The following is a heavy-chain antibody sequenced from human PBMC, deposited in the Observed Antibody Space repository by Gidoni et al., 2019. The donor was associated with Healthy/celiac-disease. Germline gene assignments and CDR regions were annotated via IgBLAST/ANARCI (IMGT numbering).Heavy chain of an antibody. Sequence: QLQLQESGPGLVKPSETLSLTCTVSGGSISSSSYYWGWIRQPPGRGLEWIGSIYYSGSTYYNPSHKSRVTISVDTSKNQFSLKLSSVTAADTAVYYCARLTDSSSPIFGYWGQGTLVTVSS. CDR3: ARLTDSSSPIFGY. J-gene: IGHJ4*02. CDR1: GGSISSSSYY. CDR2: IYYSGST. D-gene: IGHD6-6*01. V-gene: IGHV4-39*01.